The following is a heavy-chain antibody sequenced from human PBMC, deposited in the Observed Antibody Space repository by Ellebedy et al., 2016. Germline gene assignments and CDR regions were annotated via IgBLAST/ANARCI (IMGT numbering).Heavy chain of an antibody. CDR2: FDPEDGET. J-gene: IGHJ6*02. Sequence: ASVKVSCXVSGYTLTELSMHWVRQAPGKGLEWMGGFDPEDGETIYAQKFQGRVTITADESTSTAYMELSSLRSEDTAVYYCARAPPPGTGYYYYYYGMDVWGQGTTVTVSS. V-gene: IGHV1-24*01. D-gene: IGHD3/OR15-3a*01. CDR3: ARAPPPGTGYYYYYYGMDV. CDR1: GYTLTELS.